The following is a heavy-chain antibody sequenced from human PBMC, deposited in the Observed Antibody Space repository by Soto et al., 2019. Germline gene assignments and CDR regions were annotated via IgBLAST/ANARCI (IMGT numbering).Heavy chain of an antibody. CDR3: ARLQYTVVTALDI. J-gene: IGHJ3*02. CDR1: GVSIGSHF. D-gene: IGHD2-15*01. Sequence: QVQLQESGPRLVKPSETLSLTCSVSGVSIGSHFWSWIRQAPGKGPELVGYIYHTVNTNYNPALKSPVTISMDTSKNLLSLQLSSVTAADTAVYYCARLQYTVVTALDIWGQGTMVTVSS. CDR2: IYHTVNT. V-gene: IGHV4-59*11.